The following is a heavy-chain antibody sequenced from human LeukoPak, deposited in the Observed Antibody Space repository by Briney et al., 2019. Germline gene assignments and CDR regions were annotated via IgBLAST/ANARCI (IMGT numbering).Heavy chain of an antibody. CDR2: FDPEDGET. Sequence: ASVTVSCKVSGYTLTELSMHWVRQAPGKGLEWMGGFDPEDGETIYAQKFQGRVTMTEDTSTDTAYVELSSLRSEDTAVYYCATVTVGYYDSSGYYRYWGQGTLVTVSS. V-gene: IGHV1-24*01. D-gene: IGHD3-22*01. J-gene: IGHJ4*02. CDR1: GYTLTELS. CDR3: ATVTVGYYDSSGYYRY.